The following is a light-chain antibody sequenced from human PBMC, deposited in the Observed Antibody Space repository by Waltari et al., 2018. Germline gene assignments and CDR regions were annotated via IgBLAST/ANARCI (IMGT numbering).Light chain of an antibody. CDR2: YDS. Sequence: SYVLTQPPSVSVAPGKTARMTCGGNNIGSKGVHWYQQKAGQAPKLVMYYDSDRPSGSPERFSGSNSGNTATLTISRVEAGDEADYYCQVWESTSDIRVFGGGTKLTVL. CDR3: QVWESTSDIRV. V-gene: IGLV3-21*01. J-gene: IGLJ2*01. CDR1: NIGSKG.